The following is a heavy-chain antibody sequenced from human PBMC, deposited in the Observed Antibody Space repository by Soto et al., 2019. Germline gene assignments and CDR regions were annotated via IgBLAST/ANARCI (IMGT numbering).Heavy chain of an antibody. J-gene: IGHJ3*02. CDR2: ISGSGGST. CDR1: GFTFSSYA. D-gene: IGHD1-26*01. Sequence: PGGSLRLSCAASGFTFSSYAMSWVRQAPGKGLEWVSAISGSGGSTYYADSVKGRFTISRDNSKNTLYLQMNSLRAEDTAVYYCAKDGIVGATTLFPQPGAFDIWGQGTMVTFSS. CDR3: AKDGIVGATTLFPQPGAFDI. V-gene: IGHV3-23*01.